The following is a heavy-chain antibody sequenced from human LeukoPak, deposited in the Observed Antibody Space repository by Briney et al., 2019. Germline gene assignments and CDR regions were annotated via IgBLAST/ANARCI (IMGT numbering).Heavy chain of an antibody. CDR3: ARDRHDSESLGIYYMDV. Sequence: GGSLRLSCAASGFTVSSNYMSWVRQAPGKGLEWVSVIYSGGSTYYADSVKGRFTTSRDNSRNTLYLQMNSLRAEDTAVYYCARDRHDSESLGIYYMDVWGKGTTVTVSS. J-gene: IGHJ6*03. V-gene: IGHV3-53*01. CDR2: IYSGGST. D-gene: IGHD3-16*01. CDR1: GFTVSSNY.